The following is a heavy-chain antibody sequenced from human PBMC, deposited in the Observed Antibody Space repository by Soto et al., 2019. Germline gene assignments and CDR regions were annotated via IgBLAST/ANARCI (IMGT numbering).Heavy chain of an antibody. V-gene: IGHV4-61*01. Sequence: SETLSLTCTVSGGSVSSGSYYWSWIRQPPGKGLEWIGYIYYSGSTNYNPSLKSRVTISVDTSKNQFSLKLSSVTAADTAVYYCARLDYWGQGTLVTVS. CDR3: ARLDY. J-gene: IGHJ4*02. CDR1: GGSVSSGSYY. CDR2: IYYSGST.